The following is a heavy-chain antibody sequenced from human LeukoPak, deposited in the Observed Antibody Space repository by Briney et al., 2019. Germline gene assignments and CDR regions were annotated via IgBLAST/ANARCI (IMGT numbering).Heavy chain of an antibody. V-gene: IGHV3-11*04. D-gene: IGHD3-22*01. CDR3: ARMYYYDPAWFDP. CDR1: GFTFSDYY. CDR2: ISSSGSTI. J-gene: IGHJ5*02. Sequence: GGSLRLSCAASGFTFSDYYMSWIRQAPGKGLEWVSYISSSGSTIYYADSVKGRFTISRDNAKNSLYLQMNSLRAEDTAVYYCARMYYYDPAWFDPWGQGTLSPSPQ.